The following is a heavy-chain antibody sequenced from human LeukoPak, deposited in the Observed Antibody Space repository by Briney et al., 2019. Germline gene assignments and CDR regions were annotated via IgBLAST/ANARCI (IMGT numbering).Heavy chain of an antibody. D-gene: IGHD3-3*01. Sequence: GGSLRLSCAASGFTFSSYAMSWVRQAPGKGLEWVSAISGSGGSTYYADSVKGRFTISRDNSKNTLYLQMNSLRAEDTAVYYCARGGGSGDYTFWGQGILATVSS. CDR3: ARGGGSGDYTF. J-gene: IGHJ4*02. V-gene: IGHV3-23*01. CDR2: ISGSGGST. CDR1: GFTFSSYA.